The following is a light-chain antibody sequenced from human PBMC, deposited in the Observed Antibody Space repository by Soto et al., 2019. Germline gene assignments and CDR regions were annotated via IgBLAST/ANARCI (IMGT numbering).Light chain of an antibody. CDR1: QTINTY. V-gene: IGKV1-39*01. J-gene: IGKJ5*01. CDR3: QQSYDSPT. Sequence: DIQMTQSPSSVSASVGDRVTITCRASQTINTYLNWYQQKSGIAPKLLINAAFRLQSGVPSRFSGSGSGTDFTLTISSLHPEDSAIYFCQQSYDSPTFGQGTRLENK. CDR2: AAF.